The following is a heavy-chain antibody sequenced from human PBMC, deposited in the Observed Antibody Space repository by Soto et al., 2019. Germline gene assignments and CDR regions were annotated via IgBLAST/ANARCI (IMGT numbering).Heavy chain of an antibody. CDR2: ISYDGSKK. Sequence: GGSLRLSCAASGFTFSSYGMHWVRQAPGKGLEWVAVISYDGSKKYYADSVKGRFTISRDNSKSTLYLQMNSLRTEDTAVYYCAKGYDFWSGYYVYGMDVWGQGTTVTVSS. CDR3: AKGYDFWSGYYVYGMDV. J-gene: IGHJ6*02. D-gene: IGHD3-3*01. V-gene: IGHV3-30*18. CDR1: GFTFSSYG.